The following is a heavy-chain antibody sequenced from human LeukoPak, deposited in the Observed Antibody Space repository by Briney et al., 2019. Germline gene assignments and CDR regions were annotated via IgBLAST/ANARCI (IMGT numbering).Heavy chain of an antibody. V-gene: IGHV3-7*01. D-gene: IGHD2-15*01. J-gene: IGHJ4*02. Sequence: GGSLRLFCEASGFRLSDYWMTWLRQAPGKGLEWVANIKEGGREIYYVDSVKGRFTLSKDNAKNSVYLQMNSLGAEDTAVYYCARGWGEKGYCRGGTCNNPQFDYWGQGILVTVSS. CDR3: ARGWGEKGYCRGGTCNNPQFDY. CDR1: GFRLSDYW. CDR2: IKEGGREI.